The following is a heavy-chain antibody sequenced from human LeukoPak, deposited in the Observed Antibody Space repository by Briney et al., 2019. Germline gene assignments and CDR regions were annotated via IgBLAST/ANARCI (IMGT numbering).Heavy chain of an antibody. J-gene: IGHJ3*02. CDR2: IGRDGSRR. CDR3: ARDDDYDGNGLDI. Sequence: GGSLRLSCAASGFTFSSYSMNWIRQAPGKGLEWVAVIGRDGSRRYYADSVKGRFIISRDNAKNTLSLQMDTLTAEDTAVYSCARDDDYDGNGLDIWGHGTMVTVSS. D-gene: IGHD3-16*01. CDR1: GFTFSSYS. V-gene: IGHV3-33*08.